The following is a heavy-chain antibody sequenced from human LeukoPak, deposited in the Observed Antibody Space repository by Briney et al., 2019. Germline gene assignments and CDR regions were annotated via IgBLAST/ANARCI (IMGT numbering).Heavy chain of an antibody. D-gene: IGHD1-26*01. CDR3: ARHEYSGSYYGLSWFDP. Sequence: SETLSLTCTVSGGSNSSSGYYWGWIRQPPGKGLERIASIYYSGSTYYNPSLKSRVTISVDTSKNQLSLKLSSLTAADTAVYYCARHEYSGSYYGLSWFDPWGQGTLVTVSS. CDR1: GGSNSSSGYY. CDR2: IYYSGST. V-gene: IGHV4-39*01. J-gene: IGHJ5*02.